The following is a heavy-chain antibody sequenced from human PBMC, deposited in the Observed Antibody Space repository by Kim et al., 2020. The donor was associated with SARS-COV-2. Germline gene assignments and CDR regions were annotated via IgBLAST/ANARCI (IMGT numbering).Heavy chain of an antibody. D-gene: IGHD3-10*01. J-gene: IGHJ4*02. Sequence: GGSLRLSCAASGFTFSSYGMNWVRQAPGKGLQWVSVISASGGSTYYAGSVKGRFTISRDNSKNTLYLQMNSLRAEDTAVYYCVPQDGRGVIIPLQWGQGT. CDR2: ISASGGST. V-gene: IGHV3-23*01. CDR3: VPQDGRGVIIPLQ. CDR1: GFTFSSYG.